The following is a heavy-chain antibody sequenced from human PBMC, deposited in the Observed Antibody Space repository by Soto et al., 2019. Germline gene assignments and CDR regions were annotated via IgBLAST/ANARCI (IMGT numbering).Heavy chain of an antibody. J-gene: IGHJ6*02. CDR3: ARVDLGYSSGYQGREGYYYYGMDV. CDR2: IIPIFGTA. D-gene: IGHD3-22*01. V-gene: IGHV1-69*13. Sequence: GASVKVSCKASGGTFSSYAISWVRQAPGQGLEWMGGIIPIFGTANYAQKFQGRVTITADESTSTAYMELSSLRSEDTAVYYCARVDLGYSSGYQGREGYYYYGMDVWGQGTTVNVSS. CDR1: GGTFSSYA.